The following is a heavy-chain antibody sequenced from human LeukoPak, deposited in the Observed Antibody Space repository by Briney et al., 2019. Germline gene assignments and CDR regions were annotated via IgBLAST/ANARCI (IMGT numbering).Heavy chain of an antibody. CDR3: ARYREVGATVDY. V-gene: IGHV4-38-2*02. CDR2: IYYRGST. D-gene: IGHD1-26*01. J-gene: IGHJ4*02. CDR1: GYSISSGYD. Sequence: SETLSLTCTVSGYSISSGYDWGWIRQPPGRGLEWIASIYYRGSTHYNPSLASLKSRVTISGDTSKNQFSLRLSSVTAADTAVYYCARYREVGATVDYWGQGTLVIVSS.